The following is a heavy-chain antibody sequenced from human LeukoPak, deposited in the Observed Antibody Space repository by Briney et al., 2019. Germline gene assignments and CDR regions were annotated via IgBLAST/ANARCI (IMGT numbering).Heavy chain of an antibody. CDR1: GGSISSSSYY. J-gene: IGHJ4*02. Sequence: SETLSLTCTVSGGSISSSSYYWGWIRQPPGKGLEWIGSIYYSGSTYYNPSLKSRVSISVDTSKNQFSLKLSSVTAADTAVYYCARTTYYYDSSGYYYFHYFDYWGQGTLVTVSS. CDR2: IYYSGST. D-gene: IGHD3-22*01. V-gene: IGHV4-39*01. CDR3: ARTTYYYDSSGYYYFHYFDY.